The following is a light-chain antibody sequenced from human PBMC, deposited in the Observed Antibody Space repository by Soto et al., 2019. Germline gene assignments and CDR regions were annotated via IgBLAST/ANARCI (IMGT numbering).Light chain of an antibody. CDR2: EVY. J-gene: IGLJ3*02. V-gene: IGLV2-14*01. CDR1: SNDIGGYNY. CDR3: SSYTTNHTRV. Sequence: QSALTQPASVSGSPGQSITFSCTGTSNDIGGYNYVSWFQHHPDKAPKLIIYEVYDRPSGVSNRFSGSKSGNTASLTISGPQPEDEADYYGSSYTTNHTRVFGGGTKLTVL.